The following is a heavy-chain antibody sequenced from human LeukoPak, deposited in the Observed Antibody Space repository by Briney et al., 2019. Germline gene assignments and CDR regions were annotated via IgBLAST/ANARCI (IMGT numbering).Heavy chain of an antibody. CDR3: ARTSRNYYDSSGYYYFNWFAH. D-gene: IGHD3-22*01. J-gene: IGHJ5*02. CDR2: IYHSGST. CDR1: GGSISSGGYS. Sequence: SQTLSLTCAVSGGSISSGGYSWSWIRQPPGKGLEWVGYIYHSGSTYYNPSLKSRVAISVDRSKNQFSLKLSSVTAADTAVYYCARTSRNYYDSSGYYYFNWFAHWGQGTLVTVSS. V-gene: IGHV4-30-2*01.